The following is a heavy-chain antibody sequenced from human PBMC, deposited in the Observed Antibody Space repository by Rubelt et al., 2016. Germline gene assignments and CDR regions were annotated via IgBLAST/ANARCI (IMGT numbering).Heavy chain of an antibody. CDR3: ATGGDFGVVIPNWFDP. D-gene: IGHD3-3*01. J-gene: IGHJ5*02. CDR1: GGTFSSYA. CDR2: LIPIFGTA. Sequence: QVQLVQSGAEVKKPGSSVKVSCKASGGTFSSYAISWVRQAPGQGLEWMGGLIPIFGTANYAQKFQGRVRITADESTSTAYMGLGSLRSEDTAVYYCATGGDFGVVIPNWFDPWGQGTLVTVSS. V-gene: IGHV1-69*01.